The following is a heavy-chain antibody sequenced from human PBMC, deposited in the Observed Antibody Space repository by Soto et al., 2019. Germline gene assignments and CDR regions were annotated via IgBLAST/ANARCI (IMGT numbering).Heavy chain of an antibody. V-gene: IGHV3-7*01. D-gene: IGHD3-16*01. Sequence: EVQLVESGGGMVQPGGSLRLSCAASGFTFPDYWMSWVRQAPGKGLEWVANIKQDGSEEYYVDSVKGRFTISRDNAKNSVSLQMNSLRVEDTAVYYCERLPRGEWRSHLDYWGQGTLVTVSS. CDR2: IKQDGSEE. J-gene: IGHJ4*02. CDR3: ERLPRGEWRSHLDY. CDR1: GFTFPDYW.